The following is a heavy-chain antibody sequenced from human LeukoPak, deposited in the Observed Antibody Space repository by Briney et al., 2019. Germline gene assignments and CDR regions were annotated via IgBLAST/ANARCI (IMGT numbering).Heavy chain of an antibody. V-gene: IGHV4-39*01. CDR1: GGSIGSSSYY. CDR2: IYYSGRT. J-gene: IGHJ4*02. Sequence: PSETLSLTCTVSGGSIGSSSYYWGWIRQPPGKGLEWIGSIYYSGRTNYNPSLKSRVTISVDTSKNQFSLKLSSVTAADTAVYYCARRDFGVVQYYFDYWGQGTLVTVSS. CDR3: ARRDFGVVQYYFDY. D-gene: IGHD3-3*01.